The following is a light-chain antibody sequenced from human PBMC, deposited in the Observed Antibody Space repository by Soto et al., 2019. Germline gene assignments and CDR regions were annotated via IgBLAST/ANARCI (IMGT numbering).Light chain of an antibody. V-gene: IGKV3-20*01. CDR3: QQYGSSFPT. CDR1: QSVRSRS. J-gene: IGKJ1*01. CDR2: GAS. Sequence: DIVLMLSSGTLTFPPVQSPSPCCMPSQSVRSRSLAWYQHNPGQAPRLLMYGASSRATGIPDRFSGSGSGTDFTLTISRLEPEDFVVYYCQQYGSSFPTFGQGTKVDIK.